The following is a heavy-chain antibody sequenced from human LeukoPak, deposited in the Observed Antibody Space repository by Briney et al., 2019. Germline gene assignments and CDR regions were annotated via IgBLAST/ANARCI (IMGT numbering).Heavy chain of an antibody. CDR2: IDPNSDGT. D-gene: IGHD2/OR15-2a*01. CDR3: ATWRGSFYDY. J-gene: IGHJ4*02. V-gene: IGHV1-2*06. CDR1: GYTFTAYY. Sequence: ASVKVSCKASGYTFTAYYIHWVRQAPGQGLEWMGQIDPNSDGTKYAQKFQGRVTMTSDTSISTAYMQVSRLRSDDTAVYYCATWRGSFYDYWGQGTLVTVSS.